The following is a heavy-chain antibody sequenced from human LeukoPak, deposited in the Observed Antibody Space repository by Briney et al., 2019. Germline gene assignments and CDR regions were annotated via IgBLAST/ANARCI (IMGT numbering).Heavy chain of an antibody. CDR1: GGSISSGGYS. J-gene: IGHJ3*02. CDR3: ASGNTGYDRDSFDI. D-gene: IGHD5-12*01. Sequence: SETLSVTCAVSGGSISSGGYSWSWVRQPPGEGLEWVGYIYHSGSTYYNPSLQSRVTISLDRSKNQFSLKLSSMTAADTAVYYCASGNTGYDRDSFDIWGQGTMVTVSS. CDR2: IYHSGST. V-gene: IGHV4-30-2*01.